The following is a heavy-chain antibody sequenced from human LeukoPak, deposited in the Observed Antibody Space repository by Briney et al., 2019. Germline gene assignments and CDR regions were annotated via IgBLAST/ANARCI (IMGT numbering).Heavy chain of an antibody. J-gene: IGHJ6*02. V-gene: IGHV1-18*01. CDR2: IRGYDGNT. Sequence: ASVKVSCKASGYTFTSYAMNWVRQAPGQGLEWMGWIRGYDGNTNYAQKFLGRVSMTTDSSTSTVYMELRSLRSDDTAVYFCGRWSGGSVWLYHNGMDVWGQGTTVIVSS. CDR3: GRWSGGSVWLYHNGMDV. D-gene: IGHD6-19*01. CDR1: GYTFTSYA.